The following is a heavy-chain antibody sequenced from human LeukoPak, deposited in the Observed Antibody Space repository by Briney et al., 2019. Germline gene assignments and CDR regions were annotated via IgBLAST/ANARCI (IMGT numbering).Heavy chain of an antibody. J-gene: IGHJ3*02. CDR1: GGSISSGDYY. D-gene: IGHD3-3*01. V-gene: IGHV4-30-4*08. CDR2: IYYGGST. Sequence: TLSLTCTVSGGSISSGDYYWSWIRQPPGKGLEWIGYIYYGGSTYYNPSLKSRVTISVDTSKNQFSLKLSSVTAADTAVYYCARAPFLEWLSADAFDIWGQGTMVTVSS. CDR3: ARAPFLEWLSADAFDI.